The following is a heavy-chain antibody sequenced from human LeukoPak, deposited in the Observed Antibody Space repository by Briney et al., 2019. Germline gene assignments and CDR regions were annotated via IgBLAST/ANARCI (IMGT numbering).Heavy chain of an antibody. J-gene: IGHJ5*02. CDR2: MYYTGSS. CDR3: ARDYYGSGNYSSYNWFDP. D-gene: IGHD3-10*01. CDR1: GDSITSDY. V-gene: IGHV4-59*01. Sequence: SETLSLTCTVSGDSITSDYWTWIRQPPGKGLEWIGYMYYTGSSNYNPSLKSRVTISLDTSTNQFSLKLSSVTAADTAVYYCARDYYGSGNYSSYNWFDPLGQGTQVTVSS.